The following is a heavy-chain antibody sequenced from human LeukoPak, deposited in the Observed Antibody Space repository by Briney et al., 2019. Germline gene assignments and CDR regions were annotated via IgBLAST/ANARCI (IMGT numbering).Heavy chain of an antibody. CDR1: GGSFSGYY. D-gene: IGHD2-2*01. CDR3: ARDYCTSTTCPNWFDP. CDR2: INHSGST. J-gene: IGHJ5*02. V-gene: IGHV4-34*01. Sequence: PSETLSLTCAVYGGSFSGYYWSWIRQPPGKGLEWIGEINHSGSTNYNLSLKSRVTISVDRSKNQFSLKLNSVTAADTAVYYCARDYCTSTTCPNWFDPWGQGTLVTVSS.